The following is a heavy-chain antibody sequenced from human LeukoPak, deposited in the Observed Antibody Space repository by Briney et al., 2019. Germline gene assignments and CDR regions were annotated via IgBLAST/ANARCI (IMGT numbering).Heavy chain of an antibody. Sequence: GGSLRLSCAASGFTFSSYWMHWVRHAPGKGPVWVSRVDVHGQGTACADSVKGRFTISTDNAKNTLSLQMNSLSAEDTAVYYCARSNYDSTTFYYHLDLWGQGTLVTVSS. D-gene: IGHD2/OR15-2a*01. J-gene: IGHJ5*02. CDR2: VDVHGQGT. CDR3: ARSNYDSTTFYYHLDL. V-gene: IGHV3-74*01. CDR1: GFTFSSYW.